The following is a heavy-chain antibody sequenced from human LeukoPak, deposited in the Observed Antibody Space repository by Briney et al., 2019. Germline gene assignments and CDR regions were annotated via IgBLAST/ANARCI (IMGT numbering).Heavy chain of an antibody. D-gene: IGHD3-22*01. J-gene: IGHJ3*02. Sequence: GASVKVSCKASGYTFTSYDINWVRQATGHGLEWMGWISAYNGNTNYAQKLQGRVTMTTDTSTSTAYMELRSLRSDDTAVYYCASYPHPNWYDSSGPGDAFDIWGQGTMVTVSS. V-gene: IGHV1-18*01. CDR2: ISAYNGNT. CDR3: ASYPHPNWYDSSGPGDAFDI. CDR1: GYTFTSYD.